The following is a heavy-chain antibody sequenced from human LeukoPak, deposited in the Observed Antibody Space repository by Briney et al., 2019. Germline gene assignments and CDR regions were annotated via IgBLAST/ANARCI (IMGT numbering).Heavy chain of an antibody. V-gene: IGHV1-2*02. CDR3: ARERPGGVDDSFDL. J-gene: IGHJ3*01. Sequence: ASVKVSCKASGYTFTDYYMHWVRQAPGQGLEWMGWINPNSGGTNYAQKFQSRVNMTRDKTISTAYMEVTRLRSDDTAVYYCARERPGGVDDSFDLWGQGTMVTVSS. D-gene: IGHD3-16*01. CDR1: GYTFTDYY. CDR2: INPNSGGT.